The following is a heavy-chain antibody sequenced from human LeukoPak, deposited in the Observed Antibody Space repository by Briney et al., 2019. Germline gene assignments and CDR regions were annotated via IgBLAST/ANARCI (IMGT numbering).Heavy chain of an antibody. D-gene: IGHD4-23*01. V-gene: IGHV5-51*01. CDR1: GYSFTTYW. Sequence: GESLKISCKGSGYSFTTYWIGWVRQMPGKGLGWMGITYPGDSDTRYSPSFQGQVPISADKSISTAYLQWSSLKASDTAMYYCARPSYGGNSGNFDYWGQGTLVTVSS. J-gene: IGHJ4*02. CDR3: ARPSYGGNSGNFDY. CDR2: TYPGDSDT.